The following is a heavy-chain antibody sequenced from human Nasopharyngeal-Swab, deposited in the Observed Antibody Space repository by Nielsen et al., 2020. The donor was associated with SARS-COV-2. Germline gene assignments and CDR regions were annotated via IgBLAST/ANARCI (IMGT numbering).Heavy chain of an antibody. D-gene: IGHD3-3*01. CDR2: INPSGGST. CDR1: GYTFTSYY. Sequence: ASVKVSCKASGYTFTSYYMHWVRQAPGQGLEWMGIINPSGGSTSYAQKFQGRVTMTRDTSTSTVYMELSSLRSEDTAVYYCARDPPFGDPSDYYGMDVWGQGTTVIVSS. J-gene: IGHJ6*02. CDR3: ARDPPFGDPSDYYGMDV. V-gene: IGHV1-46*01.